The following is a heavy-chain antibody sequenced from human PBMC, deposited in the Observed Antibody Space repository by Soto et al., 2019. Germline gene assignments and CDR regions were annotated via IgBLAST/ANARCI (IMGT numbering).Heavy chain of an antibody. Sequence: PVGSLRLSCAASGFTFSSYAMHWVRQAPGKGLEWVAVISYDGSNKYYADSVKGRFTISRDNSKNTLYLQMNSLRAEDTAVYYCANLGGYGSGSYYPSFDYWGQGTLVTVSS. CDR2: ISYDGSNK. CDR1: GFTFSSYA. J-gene: IGHJ4*02. CDR3: ANLGGYGSGSYYPSFDY. D-gene: IGHD3-10*01. V-gene: IGHV3-30-3*01.